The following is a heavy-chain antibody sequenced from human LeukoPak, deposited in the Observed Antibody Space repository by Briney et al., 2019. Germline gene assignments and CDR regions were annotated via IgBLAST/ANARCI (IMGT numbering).Heavy chain of an antibody. CDR1: GGSISSSSYY. CDR2: LYYSGST. V-gene: IGHV4-39*01. Sequence: PSETLSLTCTVSGGSISSSSYYWSWIRQPPGKGLEWIGSLYYSGSTYYNPSLRSRVTISVDTSKNQFSLKLSSVTAADTAVYYCARHERANWFDPWGQGTLVTVSS. CDR3: ARHERANWFDP. D-gene: IGHD6-25*01. J-gene: IGHJ5*02.